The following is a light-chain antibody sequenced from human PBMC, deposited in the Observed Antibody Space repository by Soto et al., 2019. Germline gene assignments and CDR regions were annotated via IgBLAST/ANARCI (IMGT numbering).Light chain of an antibody. J-gene: IGKJ4*01. V-gene: IGKV3-15*01. Sequence: EIVMTQSPATLSVSPGEMATLSFSASQSVRSSFLAWYQQKPGQAPSLLIYGASTRATGIPARFSGSGSGTEFTLTINSLQSEDFAVYYCQQYSNWPLTFGGGTKVDIK. CDR3: QQYSNWPLT. CDR2: GAS. CDR1: QSVRSSF.